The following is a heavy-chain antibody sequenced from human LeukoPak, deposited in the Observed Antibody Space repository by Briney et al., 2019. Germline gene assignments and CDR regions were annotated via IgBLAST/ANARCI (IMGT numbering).Heavy chain of an antibody. J-gene: IGHJ4*02. V-gene: IGHV3-21*01. CDR2: ISSSSSYI. D-gene: IGHD1-26*01. CDR1: GFTFSSYS. CDR3: ASLTGNSGSYYRYFDY. Sequence: GGSLRLSCAASGFTFSSYSMNWVRQAPGKGLEWVSSISSSSSYIYYADSVKGRLTISRDNAKNSLYLQMNSLRAEDTAVYYCASLTGNSGSYYRYFDYWGQGTLVTVSS.